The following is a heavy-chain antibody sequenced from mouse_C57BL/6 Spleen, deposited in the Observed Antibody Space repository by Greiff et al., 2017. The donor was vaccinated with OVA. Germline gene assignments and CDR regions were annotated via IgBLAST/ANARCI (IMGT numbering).Heavy chain of an antibody. V-gene: IGHV1-55*01. Sequence: QVQLQQPGAELVKPGASVKMSCKASGYTFTSYWITWVKQRPGQGLEWIGDIYPGSGSTNYNEKFKSKATLTVDTSSSTAYMQLSSLTSEDSAVYYCARGGNYGNYDYFDVWGTGTTVTVSS. CDR3: ARGGNYGNYDYFDV. J-gene: IGHJ1*03. CDR2: IYPGSGST. CDR1: GYTFTSYW. D-gene: IGHD2-1*01.